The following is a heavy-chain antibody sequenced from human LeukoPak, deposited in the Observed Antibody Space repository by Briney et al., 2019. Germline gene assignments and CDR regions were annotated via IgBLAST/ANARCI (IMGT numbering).Heavy chain of an antibody. CDR1: GYTFSSYD. CDR2: MNPNSGNT. J-gene: IGHJ6*03. Sequence: ASVKVSCKASGYTFSSYDINWVRQATGQGLEWMGRMNPNSGNTNYAQKFQGRVTMTRSTSTSTAYLELSSLRSDDTAVYYCARGGWVNDDSGALFEMDVWAKGTTVTVS. CDR3: ARGGWVNDDSGALFEMDV. D-gene: IGHD3-10*01. V-gene: IGHV1-8*02.